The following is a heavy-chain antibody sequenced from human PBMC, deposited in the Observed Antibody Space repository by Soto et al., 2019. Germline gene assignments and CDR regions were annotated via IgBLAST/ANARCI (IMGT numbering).Heavy chain of an antibody. V-gene: IGHV3-30-3*01. CDR3: AKAPWNLAHTHSFDF. D-gene: IGHD1-1*01. Sequence: QVRLVESGGGVVQPGRSLRLCCAASGFTFSSFAMHWVRQAPGKGLEWVAVITSDGTNEYYADSVRGRVTISRDYCGXXVXXXXXXXXXXXXXXXXXAKAPWNLAHTHSFDFWGQGTLVTVSS. CDR2: ITSDGTNE. CDR1: GFTFSSFA. J-gene: IGHJ4*02.